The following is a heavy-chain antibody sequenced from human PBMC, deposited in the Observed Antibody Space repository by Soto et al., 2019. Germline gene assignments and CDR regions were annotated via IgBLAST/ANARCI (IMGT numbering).Heavy chain of an antibody. Sequence: GGSLRLSCAASGFTCSSYGMHWVRQAPGKGLEWVAVISYDGSNKYYADSVKGRFTISRDNSKNTLYLQMNSLRAEDTAVYYCAKDEAGGYYYYYYMDVWGKGTTVTVSS. J-gene: IGHJ6*03. CDR3: AKDEAGGYYYYYYMDV. CDR2: ISYDGSNK. D-gene: IGHD1-26*01. CDR1: GFTCSSYG. V-gene: IGHV3-30*18.